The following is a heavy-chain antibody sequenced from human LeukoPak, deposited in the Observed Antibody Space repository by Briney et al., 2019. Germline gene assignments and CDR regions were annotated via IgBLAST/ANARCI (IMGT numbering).Heavy chain of an antibody. CDR2: IGVGGTT. CDR3: AKTQGYYDC. CDR1: GFTFSSYG. Sequence: GGSLRLSCAASGFTFSSYGMNWVRQAPGKGLEWVSGIGVGGTTYYADSVKGRFTISRDTSKNTLYLQMNSLRAKDTAVYYCAKTQGYYDCWGQGTLVTVSS. J-gene: IGHJ4*02. V-gene: IGHV3-23*01. D-gene: IGHD3-22*01.